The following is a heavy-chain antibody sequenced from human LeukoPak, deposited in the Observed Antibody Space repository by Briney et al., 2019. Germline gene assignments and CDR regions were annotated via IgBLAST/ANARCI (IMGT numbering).Heavy chain of an antibody. CDR1: GYTFTGQY. J-gene: IGHJ4*02. CDR3: TRGHREAFEN. V-gene: IGHV1-2*02. CDR2: VNPNNGDT. D-gene: IGHD1-14*01. Sequence: ASVKVSFKASGYTFTGQYMHWVRQAPGQGLEWMAWVNPNNGDTYNAQKFQDRVTITRVTSISTAYMELRRLRSDDTAVYYCTRGHREAFENWGQGTLVTVSS.